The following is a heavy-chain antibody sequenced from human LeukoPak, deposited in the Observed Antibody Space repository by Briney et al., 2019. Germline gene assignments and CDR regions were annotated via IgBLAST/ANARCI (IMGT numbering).Heavy chain of an antibody. V-gene: IGHV3-23*01. D-gene: IGHD1-1*01. CDR1: GFTFSSYA. J-gene: IGHJ4*02. CDR2: ISGSGGST. CDR3: AKGLETESRLDS. Sequence: GGSLRLSCAASGFTFSSYAMSWVRQAPGKGLEWVSAISGSGGSTYYADSVKGRFTISSDKSKNTLFLQMNSLRAEDTALYYCAKGLETESRLDSWGQGTLVTVSS.